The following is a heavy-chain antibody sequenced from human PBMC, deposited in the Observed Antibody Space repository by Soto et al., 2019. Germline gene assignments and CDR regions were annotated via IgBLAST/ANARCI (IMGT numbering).Heavy chain of an antibody. CDR1: GFTFSSYA. CDR2: ISGSGGST. Sequence: GGSLRLSCAASGFTFSSYAMSWVRQAPGKGLEWVSAISGSGGSTYYADSVKGRFTISRDNSKNTPYLQMNSLRAEDTAVYYCAKDRMVRGVIISPFDYWGQGTLVTVSS. V-gene: IGHV3-23*01. J-gene: IGHJ4*02. D-gene: IGHD3-10*01. CDR3: AKDRMVRGVIISPFDY.